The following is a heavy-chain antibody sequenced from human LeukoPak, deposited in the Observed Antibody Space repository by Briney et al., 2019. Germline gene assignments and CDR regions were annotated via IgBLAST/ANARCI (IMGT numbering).Heavy chain of an antibody. CDR2: INPNSGGT. J-gene: IGHJ4*02. D-gene: IGHD3-10*01. CDR3: ARDRDVLLWFGELFNSPLYYFDY. CDR1: GYTFTGYY. Sequence: ASVKVSCKASGYTFTGYYMHWVRQAPGQGLEWMGWINPNSGGTNYAQKFQGRVTMTRDTFIGTAYMELSRLRSDDTAVYYCARDRDVLLWFGELFNSPLYYFDYWGQGTLVTVSS. V-gene: IGHV1-2*02.